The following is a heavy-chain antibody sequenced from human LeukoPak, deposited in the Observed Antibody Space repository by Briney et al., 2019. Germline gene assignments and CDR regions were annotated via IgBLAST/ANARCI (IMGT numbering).Heavy chain of an antibody. CDR2: ISSSSSYI. CDR1: GFTFSSYS. J-gene: IGHJ5*02. Sequence: KSGGSLRLSCAASGFTFSSYSMNWVRQAPGKGLEWVSSISSSSSYIYYADSVKGRFTISRDNAKNTVYLQMNSLRGEDTAVYYCARDLGLRGSTWGQGTLVTVSS. V-gene: IGHV3-21*01. D-gene: IGHD4-23*01. CDR3: ARDLGLRGST.